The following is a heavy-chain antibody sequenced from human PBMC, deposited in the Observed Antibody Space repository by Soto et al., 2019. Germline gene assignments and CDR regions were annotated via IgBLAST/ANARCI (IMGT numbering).Heavy chain of an antibody. CDR3: ARDATTDYYYYYGMDV. Sequence: ESGGGVVQPGRSLRLSCAASGFIFSSYAMHWVRQAPGKGLEWVAVISYDGSNKYYADSVKGRFTISRDNSKNTLYLQMNSLRAEDTAMYYCARDATTDYYYYYGMDVWGQGTTVTVSS. D-gene: IGHD4-17*01. CDR2: ISYDGSNK. CDR1: GFIFSSYA. V-gene: IGHV3-30-3*01. J-gene: IGHJ6*02.